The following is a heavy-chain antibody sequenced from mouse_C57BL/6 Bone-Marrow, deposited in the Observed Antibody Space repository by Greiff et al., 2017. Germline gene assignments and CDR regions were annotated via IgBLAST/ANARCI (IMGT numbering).Heavy chain of an antibody. CDR2: IYPTSGNT. CDR3: ARGCNYRAWFAY. CDR1: GYTFTSYG. V-gene: IGHV1-81*01. J-gene: IGHJ3*01. D-gene: IGHD2-1*01. Sequence: QVQLKEPGAELARPGASVKLSCKASGYTFTSYGIRWVKQRTGQGLEWIGEIYPTSGNTYYNEKFKGKATLTADKSSSTAYMELRGLTSENSAVEFCARGCNYRAWFAYWGQGTLVTVSA.